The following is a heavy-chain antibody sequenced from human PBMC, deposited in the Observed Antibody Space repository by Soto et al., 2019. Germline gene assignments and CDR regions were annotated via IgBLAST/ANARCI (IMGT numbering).Heavy chain of an antibody. D-gene: IGHD3-16*01. CDR2: IYYSGST. V-gene: IGHV4-31*03. J-gene: IGHJ5*02. CDR1: GGSISSGGYY. CDR3: AIGDTLNWFDP. Sequence: QVQLQESGPGLVKPSQTLSLTCTVSGGSISSGGYYWSWIRQHPGKGLEWIGYIYYSGSTYYNPSLKLRVTISVATSKNQFSLKLSSVTAADTAVYYCAIGDTLNWFDPWGQGTLVTVSS.